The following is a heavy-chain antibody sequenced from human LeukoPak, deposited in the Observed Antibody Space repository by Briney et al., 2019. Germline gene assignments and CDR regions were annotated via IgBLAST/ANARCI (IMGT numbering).Heavy chain of an antibody. Sequence: GGSLRLSCAASEFTFSSYSMNWVRQAPGKGLEWVSSISSSSSYIYYADSVKGRFTISRDNAKNSLYLQMNSLTAEDTAVYYCARSQLPYTLYYFDYWGQGTLVTVSS. CDR2: ISSSSSYI. V-gene: IGHV3-21*01. CDR1: EFTFSSYS. D-gene: IGHD2-2*01. CDR3: ARSQLPYTLYYFDY. J-gene: IGHJ4*02.